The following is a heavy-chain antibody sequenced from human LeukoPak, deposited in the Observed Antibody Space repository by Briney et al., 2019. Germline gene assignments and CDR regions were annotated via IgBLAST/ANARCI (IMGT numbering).Heavy chain of an antibody. Sequence: PSETLSLTCAVSGGSISSGGYSWSWIRQPPGKGLEWIGYIYHSGSTYYNPSLKSRVTISVDRSKNQFSLKLSSATAADTAVYYCARGIEDTAMVEHWGQGTLVTVSS. CDR3: ARGIEDTAMVEH. D-gene: IGHD5-18*01. CDR1: GGSISSGGYS. V-gene: IGHV4-30-2*01. CDR2: IYHSGST. J-gene: IGHJ5*02.